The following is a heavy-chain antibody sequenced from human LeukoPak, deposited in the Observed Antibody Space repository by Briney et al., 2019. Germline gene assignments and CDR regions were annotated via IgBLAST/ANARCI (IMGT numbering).Heavy chain of an antibody. CDR1: GFTFSSYG. V-gene: IGHV3-30*18. CDR3: AKSGYYYGSGSYLLNYGMDV. J-gene: IGHJ6*04. CDR2: ISYGGSNK. D-gene: IGHD3-10*01. Sequence: GGSLRLSCAASGFTFSSYGMHWVRQAPGKGLEWVAVISYGGSNKYYADSVKGRFTISRDNSKNTLYLQMNSLRAEDTAVYYCAKSGYYYGSGSYLLNYGMDVWGKGTTVTVSS.